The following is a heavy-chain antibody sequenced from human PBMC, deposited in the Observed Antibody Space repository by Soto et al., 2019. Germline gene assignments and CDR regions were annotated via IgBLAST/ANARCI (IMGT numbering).Heavy chain of an antibody. CDR2: VYYSGST. Sequence: SETLSLTCDVSGDSISTYYWSWIRQPPGKGLEWIGYVYYSGSTLYNPSLESRVTLSIDMSKKQVSLKLSSVIAADTAVYYCARTRMIESWIDYWGHGTLVTVSS. CDR3: ARTRMIESWIDY. D-gene: IGHD2-21*01. J-gene: IGHJ4*01. CDR1: GDSISTYY. V-gene: IGHV4-59*01.